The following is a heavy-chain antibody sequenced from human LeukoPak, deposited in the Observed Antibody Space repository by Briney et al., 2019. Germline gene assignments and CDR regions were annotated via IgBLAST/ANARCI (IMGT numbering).Heavy chain of an antibody. V-gene: IGHV3-30*02. Sequence: GGSLRLSCAASGFTFSSYGMHWVRQAPGKGLEWVAFIRYDGSSKYYADSVKGRFTISRDNSKNTLYLQMNSLRAEDTAVYYCAKDNSGDGYNAYFDYWGQGTLVTVSS. CDR1: GFTFSSYG. CDR2: IRYDGSSK. J-gene: IGHJ4*02. D-gene: IGHD5-24*01. CDR3: AKDNSGDGYNAYFDY.